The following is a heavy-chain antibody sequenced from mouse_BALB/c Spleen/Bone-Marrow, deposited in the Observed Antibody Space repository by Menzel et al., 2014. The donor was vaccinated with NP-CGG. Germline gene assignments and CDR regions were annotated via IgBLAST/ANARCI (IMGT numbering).Heavy chain of an antibody. D-gene: IGHD2-3*01. CDR2: ISSGGSYT. CDR1: GFTFSSYT. J-gene: IGHJ4*01. Sequence: EVMLVESGGGLVKPGGSLKLSCAASGFTFSSYTMSWVRQTPEKRLEWVATISSGGSYTYYPDSVKGRFTISRDNAKNTLYLQMSSLKSEDTAMYYCTRDLYDGYYYYAMDHWGQGTSVTVSS. V-gene: IGHV5-6-4*01. CDR3: TRDLYDGYYYYAMDH.